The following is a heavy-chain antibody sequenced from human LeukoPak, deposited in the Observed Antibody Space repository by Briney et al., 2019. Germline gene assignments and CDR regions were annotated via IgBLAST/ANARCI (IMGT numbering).Heavy chain of an antibody. CDR3: ARQSEESDAWYERPHFDY. V-gene: IGHV4-34*01. CDR2: INHRGST. CDR1: GGSFRYYY. Sequence: AQTLSLTHALYGGSFRYYYSAWVRQPRGRGREWIGQINHRGSTNYNPSPTRRVTISLDTSQNQFSLKVRSVTAADTGLYCCARQSEESDAWYERPHFDYWGQGALVSVSS. D-gene: IGHD6-13*01. J-gene: IGHJ4*02.